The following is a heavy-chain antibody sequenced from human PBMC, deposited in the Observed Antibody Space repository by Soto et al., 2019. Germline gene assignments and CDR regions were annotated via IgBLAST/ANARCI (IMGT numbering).Heavy chain of an antibody. CDR3: ARGFGKYYLDY. V-gene: IGHV1-8*01. CDR1: GYTFASHE. J-gene: IGHJ4*02. D-gene: IGHD3-10*01. CDR2: MNPNSGNT. Sequence: QVQLVQSGAEVKKPGASVKVSCKASGYTFASHEINWVRQATGQGLEWMGWMNPNSGNTGYAQKFQGRVTMTRNTSISTAYMQLSSLRSEDTAVHYCARGFGKYYLDYWGQGTLVIVSS.